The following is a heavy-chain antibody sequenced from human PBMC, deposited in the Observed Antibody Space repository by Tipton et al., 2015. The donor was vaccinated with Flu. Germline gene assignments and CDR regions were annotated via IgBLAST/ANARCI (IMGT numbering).Heavy chain of an antibody. CDR2: INPNSGGT. J-gene: IGHJ4*02. CDR3: ARSTARVTVTTWSTLGY. D-gene: IGHD4-17*01. CDR1: GYTFTGYY. V-gene: IGHV1-2*02. Sequence: QLVQSGAEVKKPGASVKVSCKASGYTFTGYYMHWVRQAPGQGLEWMGWINPNSGGTNYAQKFQGRVTMTRDTSISTAYMELSRLRSVDTAVYYCARSTARVTVTTWSTLGYWGQGTLVTVSS.